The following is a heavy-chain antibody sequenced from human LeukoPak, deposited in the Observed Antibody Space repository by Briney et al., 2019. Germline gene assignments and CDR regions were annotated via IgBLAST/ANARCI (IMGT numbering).Heavy chain of an antibody. D-gene: IGHD4-11*01. CDR1: GGSISSGGYS. CDR2: IYHSGST. J-gene: IGHJ6*02. Sequence: SETLSLTCAVSGGSISSGGYSWSWIRQPPGKGLEWIGYIYHSGSTYYNPSLKSRVTISVDRSKNQFSLKLSSVTAADTAVYYCARSTTYSPYYYYGMDVWGQGTTVTVSS. CDR3: ARSTTYSPYYYYGMDV. V-gene: IGHV4-30-2*01.